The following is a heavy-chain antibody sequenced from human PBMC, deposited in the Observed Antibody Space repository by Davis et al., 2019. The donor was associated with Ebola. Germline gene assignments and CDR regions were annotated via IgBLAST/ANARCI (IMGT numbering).Heavy chain of an antibody. CDR2: INHSGST. Sequence: PGGSLRLSCTVSGGSVSSGSYYWSWIRQPPGKGLEWIGEINHSGSTNYNPSLKSRVTISVDTSKNQFSLKLSSVTAADTAVYYCARRPIAAAFDYWGQGTLVTVSS. D-gene: IGHD6-13*01. J-gene: IGHJ4*02. CDR3: ARRPIAAAFDY. CDR1: GGSVSSGSYY. V-gene: IGHV4-61*01.